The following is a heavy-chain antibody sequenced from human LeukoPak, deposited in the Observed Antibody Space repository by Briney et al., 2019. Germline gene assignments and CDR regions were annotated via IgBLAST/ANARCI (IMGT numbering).Heavy chain of an antibody. J-gene: IGHJ6*04. CDR3: AKNARDYGDYDHYGMDV. CDR2: ISYDGSNK. D-gene: IGHD4-17*01. V-gene: IGHV3-30*18. Sequence: GRSLRLSCAASGFTFGTYAMHWVRQAPGKGLGWVAVISYDGSNKYYADSVKGRFTISRDNSKNTLYLQMNSLRPEDTAVYYCAKNARDYGDYDHYGMDVWGKGTTVTVSS. CDR1: GFTFGTYA.